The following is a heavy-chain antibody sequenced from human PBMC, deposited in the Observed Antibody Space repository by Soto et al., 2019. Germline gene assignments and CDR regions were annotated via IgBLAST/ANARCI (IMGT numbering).Heavy chain of an antibody. D-gene: IGHD3-22*01. CDR1: GFTFSDYY. Sequence: QVQLVESGGGLVKPGGSLRLSCAASGFTFSDYYMSWIRQAPGKGLEWVSYISSSGSTIYYADSVKGRFTISRDNAKNSLYLQMNSLRAEDTAVYYCARDEYAYYYDSSGYPPGYFDYWGQGTLVIVSS. V-gene: IGHV3-11*01. CDR3: ARDEYAYYYDSSGYPPGYFDY. CDR2: ISSSGSTI. J-gene: IGHJ4*02.